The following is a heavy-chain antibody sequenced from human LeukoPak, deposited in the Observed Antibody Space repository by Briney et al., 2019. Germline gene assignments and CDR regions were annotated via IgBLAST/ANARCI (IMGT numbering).Heavy chain of an antibody. CDR2: IYPGDSDT. CDR3: ARQSRDGSKTRGYYFDY. CDR1: GYSFTSYW. D-gene: IGHD3-10*01. Sequence: GESLKISCKGSGYSFTSYWIGWVRQMPGKGLEWMGIIYPGDSDTRYSPSFQGQVTISADESISTAYLQWSSLKASDTAIYYCARQSRDGSKTRGYYFDYWGQGTLVTVSS. J-gene: IGHJ4*02. V-gene: IGHV5-51*01.